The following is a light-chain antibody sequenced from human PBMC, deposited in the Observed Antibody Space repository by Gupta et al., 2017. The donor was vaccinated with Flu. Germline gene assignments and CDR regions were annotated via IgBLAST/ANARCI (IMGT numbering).Light chain of an antibody. V-gene: IGKV1-5*03. CDR3: LQYNYYPSLT. CDR2: KAS. J-gene: IGKJ3*01. Sequence: DIQMTQSPSTLSASVGDRVTITCRASQSISSWLAWYQQKPGKAPKVLISKASSLESGVPSRFSGSRSGTEFTLTISSRQPDDFATYYCLQYNYYPSLTFGPGTKVDIK. CDR1: QSISSW.